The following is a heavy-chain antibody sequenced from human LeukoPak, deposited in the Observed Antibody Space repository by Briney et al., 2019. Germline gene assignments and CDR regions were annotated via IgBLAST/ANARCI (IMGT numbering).Heavy chain of an antibody. D-gene: IGHD2-15*01. J-gene: IGHJ4*02. CDR3: AREGGERYYFDY. V-gene: IGHV4-59*12. Sequence: SETLSLTCTVSGGSISSYYWSWIRQPPGKGLEWIGYIYHSGSTYYNPSLKSRVTISVDRSKNQFSLKLSSVTAADTAVYYCAREGGERYYFDYWGQGTLVTVSS. CDR1: GGSISSYY. CDR2: IYHSGST.